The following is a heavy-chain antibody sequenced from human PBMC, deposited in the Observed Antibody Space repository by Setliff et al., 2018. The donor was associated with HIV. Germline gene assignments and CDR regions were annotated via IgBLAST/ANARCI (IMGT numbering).Heavy chain of an antibody. D-gene: IGHD6-19*01. CDR2: IYTSGST. V-gene: IGHV4-4*09. CDR1: GGSFSGYY. CDR3: ARDRLYSSGWESAGYYYYYMDV. Sequence: SETLSLTCAVYGGSFSGYYWSWIRQPPGKGLEWIGYIYTSGSTNYNPSLKSRVTISIDTSKNQFSLNLSSVTAADTAVYYCARDRLYSSGWESAGYYYYYMDVWGKGTTVTVSS. J-gene: IGHJ6*03.